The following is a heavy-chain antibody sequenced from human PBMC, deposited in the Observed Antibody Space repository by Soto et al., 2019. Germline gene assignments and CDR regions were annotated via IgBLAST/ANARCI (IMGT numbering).Heavy chain of an antibody. J-gene: IGHJ5*02. CDR1: GGSINDDTYY. Sequence: SETLSLTCTVSGGSINDDTYYWGWIRQAPGKGLEWIGYIYHSGYTLYNPSLKGRVTVSVDKSKNHFSLNLTSVTAADTAVYYCARDQLEGNWFDPWGQGTLVTVSS. CDR3: ARDQLEGNWFDP. V-gene: IGHV4-30-2*01. CDR2: IYHSGYT. D-gene: IGHD1-1*01.